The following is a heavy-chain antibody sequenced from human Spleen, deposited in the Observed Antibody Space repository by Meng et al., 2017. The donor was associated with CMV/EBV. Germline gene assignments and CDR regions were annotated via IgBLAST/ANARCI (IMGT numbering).Heavy chain of an antibody. CDR2: IYSDGSSA. CDR1: GFTFRSYA. D-gene: IGHD6-6*01. V-gene: IGHV3-23*05. J-gene: IGHJ6*02. Sequence: GESLKISCAASGFTFRSYAMSWVRQAPGKGLEYVSTIYSDGSSAYYADSVKGRFTISRDNAKNSLYLQMNSLRAEDTAVYYCARFHSSSDPGVYYYYYYGMDVWGQGTTVTVSS. CDR3: ARFHSSSDPGVYYYYYYGMDV.